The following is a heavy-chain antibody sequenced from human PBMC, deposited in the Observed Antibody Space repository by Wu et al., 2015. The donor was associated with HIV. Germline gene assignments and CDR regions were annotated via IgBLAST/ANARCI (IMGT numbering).Heavy chain of an antibody. V-gene: IGHV1-2*02. CDR2: INPNSGGT. D-gene: IGHD3-3*01. CDR3: ARDYGFWSGYPGHY. J-gene: IGHJ4*02. CDR1: GYTFTGYY. Sequence: VKVSCKASGYTFTGYYMHWVRQAPGQGLEWMGWINPNSGGTNYAQKFQGRVTMTRDTSISTAYMELSRLRSDDTAVYYCARDYGFWSGYPGHYWGQGTLVTVSS.